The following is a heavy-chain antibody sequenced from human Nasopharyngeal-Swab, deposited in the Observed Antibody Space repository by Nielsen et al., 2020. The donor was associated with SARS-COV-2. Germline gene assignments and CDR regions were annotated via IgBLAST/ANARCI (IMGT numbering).Heavy chain of an antibody. CDR2: INPSGGST. CDR3: ARVDRLVGATTFSFDI. V-gene: IGHV1-46*01. D-gene: IGHD1-26*01. Sequence: ASVKVSCEASGYTFTTYYIHWVRQAPGQGFEWMGMINPSGGSTSYAQKFQGRVTLARDTSTSTVYMQLSSLRSGDTAVYYCARVDRLVGATTFSFDIWGQGTVVTVSS. CDR1: GYTFTTYY. J-gene: IGHJ3*02.